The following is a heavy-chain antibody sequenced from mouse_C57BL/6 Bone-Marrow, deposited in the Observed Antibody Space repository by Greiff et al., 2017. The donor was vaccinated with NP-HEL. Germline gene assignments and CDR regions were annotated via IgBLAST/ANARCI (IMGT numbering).Heavy chain of an antibody. CDR3: ARDYYGSSYFDY. V-gene: IGHV1-9*01. CDR2: ILPGSGNT. Sequence: LVESGAELMKPGASVKLSCKATGYTFTGNWIEWVKQRPGHGLEWIGEILPGSGNTYYHERFKGKATFTADTSSNTAYMQLSSLTTEDSAIYYCARDYYGSSYFDYWGQGTTLTVSS. D-gene: IGHD1-1*01. CDR1: GYTFTGNW. J-gene: IGHJ2*01.